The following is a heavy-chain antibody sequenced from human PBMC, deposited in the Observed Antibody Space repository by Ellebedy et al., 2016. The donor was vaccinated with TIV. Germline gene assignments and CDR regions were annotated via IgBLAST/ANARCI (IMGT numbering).Heavy chain of an antibody. V-gene: IGHV1-46*04. D-gene: IGHD3-3*01. Sequence: AASVKVSCKASGYTFTRYYMHWVRQAPGQGLEWMGIVNPNGGSTSYAQKLQGRVTMTRDTSTSTVYMELSSLRSEDTAVYYCARDDLEDFWSGYPDYWGQGTLVTVSS. J-gene: IGHJ4*02. CDR1: GYTFTRYY. CDR3: ARDDLEDFWSGYPDY. CDR2: VNPNGGST.